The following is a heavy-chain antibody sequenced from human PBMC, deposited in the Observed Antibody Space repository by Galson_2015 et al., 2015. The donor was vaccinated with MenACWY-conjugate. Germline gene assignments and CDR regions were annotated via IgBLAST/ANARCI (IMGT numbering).Heavy chain of an antibody. CDR2: ITNDETVT. Sequence: SLRLSCAASGFTFRTYGMHWVRQAPGKGLEWVAVITNDETVTNYADSVRGRFTISRDNSRNTVHLQINSLRGEDTGVYYCAKDRWELTRYFDNWGQGTLVTVFS. J-gene: IGHJ4*02. V-gene: IGHV3-30*18. D-gene: IGHD1-7*01. CDR3: AKDRWELTRYFDN. CDR1: GFTFRTYG.